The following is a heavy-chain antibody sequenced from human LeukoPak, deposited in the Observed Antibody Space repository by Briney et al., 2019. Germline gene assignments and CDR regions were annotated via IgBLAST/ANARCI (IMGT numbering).Heavy chain of an antibody. J-gene: IGHJ4*02. CDR1: GFSLRGYA. Sequence: GGSLRLSCAASGFSLRGYAMSWVRQAPGKGLEWVSAITGPGEGPFYADSVKDRFTISRDNSKDTLYLDMHSLTAEDTAVYFCANRIYGWYYIDYWGRGTLVTVSS. CDR3: ANRIYGWYYIDY. D-gene: IGHD6-19*01. V-gene: IGHV3-23*01. CDR2: ITGPGEGP.